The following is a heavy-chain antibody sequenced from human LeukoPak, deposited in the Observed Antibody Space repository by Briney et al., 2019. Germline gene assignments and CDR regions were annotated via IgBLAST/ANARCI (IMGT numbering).Heavy chain of an antibody. CDR2: IFYSGST. Sequence: SETLSLTCTISGGSISGYHWSWIRQPPGKGLEWIGSIFYSGSTNYNPSLKSRVTISVDTSKNQFSLKLSSVTAAGTAVYYCARVPRDWGQGTLVTVSS. CDR3: ARVPRD. V-gene: IGHV4-59*08. J-gene: IGHJ4*02. CDR1: GGSISGYH.